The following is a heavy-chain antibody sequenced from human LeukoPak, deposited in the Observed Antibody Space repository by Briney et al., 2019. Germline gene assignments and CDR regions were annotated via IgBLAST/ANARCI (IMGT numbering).Heavy chain of an antibody. Sequence: SETLSLTCSVSGGSISSVSDYWGWIRQPPGKGLEWIGSIYYSGSTYYSPSLKSRVTISVDTSKSQFSLNLSSVTAADTAVYYCARVTIHCSGGSCYLGWFDPWGQGTLVTVSS. V-gene: IGHV4-39*07. D-gene: IGHD2-15*01. CDR1: GGSISSVSDY. CDR2: IYYSGST. CDR3: ARVTIHCSGGSCYLGWFDP. J-gene: IGHJ5*02.